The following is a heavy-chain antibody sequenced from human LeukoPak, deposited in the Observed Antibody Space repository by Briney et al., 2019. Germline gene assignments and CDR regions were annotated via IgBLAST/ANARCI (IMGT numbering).Heavy chain of an antibody. CDR3: ARGDYGDYDY. CDR2: ISSSGSTI. CDR1: GFTFSSYE. V-gene: IGHV3-48*03. D-gene: IGHD4-17*01. Sequence: GGSLRLSCAASGFTFSSYEMNWARQAPGKGLEWVSYISSSGSTIYYADSVKGRFTISRDNAKNSLYLQMNGLRAEDTAVYYCARGDYGDYDYWGQGTLVTVSS. J-gene: IGHJ4*02.